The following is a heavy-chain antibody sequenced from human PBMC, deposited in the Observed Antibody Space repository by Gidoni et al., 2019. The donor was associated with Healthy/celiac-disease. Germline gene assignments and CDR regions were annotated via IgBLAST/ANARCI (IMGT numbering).Heavy chain of an antibody. CDR1: VFTFSGYE. D-gene: IGHD6-25*01. J-gene: IGHJ4*02. CDR3: ARERLPDY. Sequence: EVQLVASGGGLVQPGGSLRLSCSASVFTFSGYELNWVRQAPGKGLEWVSYISSSRSTIYYADSVKCRFTISRDNAKNSLYLQMNSLRAEDTAVYYCARERLPDYWGQGTLVTVSS. V-gene: IGHV3-48*03. CDR2: ISSSRSTI.